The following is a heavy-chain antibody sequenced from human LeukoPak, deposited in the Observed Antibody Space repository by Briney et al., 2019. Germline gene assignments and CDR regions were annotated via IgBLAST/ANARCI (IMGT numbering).Heavy chain of an antibody. CDR2: IYSGGST. D-gene: IGHD2-15*01. CDR3: ARVRGYPEYYFDY. Sequence: GGSLRLSCAASGFTVSSNYMSWVRQAPGKGLEWVSVIYSGGSTYYADSVKGRFTISRDNSKNTLYLQMNSLRAEDTAVYYCARVRGYPEYYFDYWGQGTLVTVSS. V-gene: IGHV3-53*01. J-gene: IGHJ4*02. CDR1: GFTVSSNY.